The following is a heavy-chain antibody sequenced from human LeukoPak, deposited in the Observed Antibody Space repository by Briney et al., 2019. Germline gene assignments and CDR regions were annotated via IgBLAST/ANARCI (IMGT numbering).Heavy chain of an antibody. D-gene: IGHD1-26*01. CDR1: GFIFRSYD. V-gene: IGHV3-13*01. Sequence: GGSLRLSCAASGFIFRSYDMHWVREVSGKGLEWVSDIGDVGDTYYAGSVKGRFTISRENAKNSLYLQMNSLRAGDTAVYYCARVRSGSLGYGMDVWGQGTTVTVSS. J-gene: IGHJ6*02. CDR3: ARVRSGSLGYGMDV. CDR2: IGDVGDT.